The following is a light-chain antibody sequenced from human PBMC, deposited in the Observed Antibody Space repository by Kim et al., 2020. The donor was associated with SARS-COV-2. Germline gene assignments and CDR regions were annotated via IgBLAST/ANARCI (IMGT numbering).Light chain of an antibody. Sequence: PGQTASITCSGDKLGDKYACWYQQKPGQSPVLVIYQDSKRASGIPERFSGSNSGNTATLTISGTQAMDEADYYCQAWDSSTADVVFGGGTQLTVL. CDR3: QAWDSSTADVV. CDR2: QDS. J-gene: IGLJ2*01. CDR1: KLGDKY. V-gene: IGLV3-1*01.